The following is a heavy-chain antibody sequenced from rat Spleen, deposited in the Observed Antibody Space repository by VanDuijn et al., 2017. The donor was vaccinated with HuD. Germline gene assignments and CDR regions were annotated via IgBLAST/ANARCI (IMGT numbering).Heavy chain of an antibody. D-gene: IGHD1-5*01. Sequence: QVQMKETGPGLVQTTQTLSVTCTVSGFSLTSYGVHWVRQAPGKGLEWMGIIWDDGSTNYNSALKSRLSISRDTSKSQVFLKMNSLQTEDTAAYYCARDRDFDYWGPGVMVTVSS. CDR1: GFSLTSYG. J-gene: IGHJ2*01. CDR3: ARDRDFDY. V-gene: IGHV2-77*01. CDR2: IWDDGST.